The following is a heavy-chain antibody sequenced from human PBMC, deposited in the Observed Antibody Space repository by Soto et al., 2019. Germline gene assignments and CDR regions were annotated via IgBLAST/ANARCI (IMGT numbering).Heavy chain of an antibody. V-gene: IGHV4-30-4*01. D-gene: IGHD3-10*01. CDR3: ARDRVVDASGTSFDIYYYYSGLDV. Sequence: QVQLRESGPGLVKPSQALSLTCAVSGGSMSSGDYYWSWIRQPPGKGLEWIGSISNTGTTSYNASLKSRIVISVDTSISHFSLTLRSVTAADTAIYYCARDRVVDASGTSFDIYYYYSGLDVWGQGTTVTVSS. J-gene: IGHJ6*02. CDR1: GGSMSSGDYY. CDR2: ISNTGTT.